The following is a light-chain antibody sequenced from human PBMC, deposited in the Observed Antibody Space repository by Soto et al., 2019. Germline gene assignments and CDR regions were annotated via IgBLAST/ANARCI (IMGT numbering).Light chain of an antibody. J-gene: IGKJ4*01. CDR2: WAS. CDR3: QQYYSTPLT. CDR1: QSVLYSSNNKNY. V-gene: IGKV4-1*01. Sequence: IVMTQSPDSLAVSLGERATINCKSSQSVLYSSNNKNYLAWYQQKPGQPPKLLIYWASTRESGVPDRFSGSWYGTDFTLTISSLQAEDVAVYYCQQYYSTPLTFGGGTKVEIK.